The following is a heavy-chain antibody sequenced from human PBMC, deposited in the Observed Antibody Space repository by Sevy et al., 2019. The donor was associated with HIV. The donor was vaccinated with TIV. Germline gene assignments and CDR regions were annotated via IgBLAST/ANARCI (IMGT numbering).Heavy chain of an antibody. CDR2: IYSDGTT. D-gene: IGHD5-18*01. V-gene: IGHV3-66*01. CDR1: GFTVSSNY. CDR3: ARGKGGYGYGLNS. Sequence: GGSLRLSCAASGFTVSSNYMTWVRQAPGKGLEGVSVIYSDGTTYHADSVKDRFTISRDNSKNTLYLQMNSLRAEDTAVYYCARGKGGYGYGLNSWGQGTLVTVSS. J-gene: IGHJ4*02.